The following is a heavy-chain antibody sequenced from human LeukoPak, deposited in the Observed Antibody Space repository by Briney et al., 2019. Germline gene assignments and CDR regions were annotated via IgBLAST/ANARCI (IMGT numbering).Heavy chain of an antibody. CDR2: ISSSRSYI. J-gene: IGHJ3*02. V-gene: IGHV3-21*01. D-gene: IGHD2-8*02. Sequence: GGSLRLSCAASGFTFSSYAMSWVRQAPGKGLEWVSSISSSRSYIFYADSVKGRFTISRDNAKNSLYLQMNSLRAEDTAVYYCARGLVFDIWGQGTMVTVSS. CDR3: ARGLVFDI. CDR1: GFTFSSYA.